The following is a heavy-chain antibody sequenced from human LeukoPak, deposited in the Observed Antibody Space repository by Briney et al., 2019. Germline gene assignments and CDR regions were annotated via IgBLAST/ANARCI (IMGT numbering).Heavy chain of an antibody. CDR1: GGSISSYY. D-gene: IGHD3-22*01. CDR3: ARGRSTYYYDSSGYWGDYFDY. V-gene: IGHV4-4*07. J-gene: IGHJ4*02. CDR2: IYTSGST. Sequence: SSETLSLTCTVSGGSISSYYWSWIRQPAGEGLEWIGRIYTSGSTNYNPSLKSRVTMSVDTSKNQFSLKLSSVTAADTAVYYCARGRSTYYYDSSGYWGDYFDYWGQGTLVTVSS.